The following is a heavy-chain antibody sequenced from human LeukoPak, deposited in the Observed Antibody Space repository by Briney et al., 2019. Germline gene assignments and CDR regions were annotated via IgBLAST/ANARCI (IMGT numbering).Heavy chain of an antibody. CDR1: GYTFTSYG. CDR2: ISAYNGNT. CDR3: ARGEQYSSSSNYFDY. J-gene: IGHJ4*02. Sequence: ASVKVSCKASGYTFTSYGISWVRQAPGQGLEWMGWISAYNGNTNYAQKLQGRVTMTTDTSTSTAYMELRSLRSDDTAVYYCARGEQYSSSSNYFDYWGQGTLVTVSS. V-gene: IGHV1-18*01. D-gene: IGHD6-6*01.